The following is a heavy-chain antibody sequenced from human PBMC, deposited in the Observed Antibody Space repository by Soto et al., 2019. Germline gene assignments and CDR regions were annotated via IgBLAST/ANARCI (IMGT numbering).Heavy chain of an antibody. D-gene: IGHD6-25*01. CDR3: ATLDHETLSDDY. CDR1: GFTFTDAW. V-gene: IGHV3-15*01. Sequence: PGGSLRLSCAASGFTFTDAWMSWVRQAPGKGLEWLGRVKDMTEGGAIDYAAPVKGRFIISRDDLKKTLYLQMNSLKSEDTAVYYCATLDHETLSDDYWGQGTLVTVSS. CDR2: VKDMTEGGAI. J-gene: IGHJ4*02.